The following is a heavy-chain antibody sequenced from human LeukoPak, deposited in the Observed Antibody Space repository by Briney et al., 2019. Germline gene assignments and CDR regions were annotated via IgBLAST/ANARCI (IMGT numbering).Heavy chain of an antibody. CDR3: ARVGSGTTRDY. Sequence: PGGSLRLSCAASGFSFSTYWMHWVRQAPGKGLVWVSRISSDGSISSYADSVKGRFTISRDNAKNTPYLQMNSLRAEDTAVYYCARVGSGTTRDYWGQGTLVTVSS. CDR1: GFSFSTYW. D-gene: IGHD1-14*01. CDR2: ISSDGSIS. J-gene: IGHJ4*02. V-gene: IGHV3-74*01.